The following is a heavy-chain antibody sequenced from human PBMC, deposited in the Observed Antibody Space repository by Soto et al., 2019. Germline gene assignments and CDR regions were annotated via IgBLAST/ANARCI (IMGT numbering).Heavy chain of an antibody. CDR1: GFTFSSYG. CDR3: AKDLGGYCSSTSCSVPSFDY. Sequence: GGSPRLSCAASGFTFSSYGMHWVRQAPGKGLEWVAIIPYGGSNKYYADSLKGRFTISRDNSKNTLFLQMNSLRAEDTAVYYCAKDLGGYCSSTSCSVPSFDYWGQGTPVTVSS. D-gene: IGHD2-2*01. CDR2: IPYGGSNK. J-gene: IGHJ4*02. V-gene: IGHV3-30*18.